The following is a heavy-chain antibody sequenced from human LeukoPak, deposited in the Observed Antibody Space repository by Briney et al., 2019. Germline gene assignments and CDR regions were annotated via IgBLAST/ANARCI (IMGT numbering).Heavy chain of an antibody. Sequence: SETLSLTCTVSGGSISSYYWSWIRQPPGKGLEWIGYIHFSGSTDYNPSLKSRVTILVDTSKNQFSLKLSSVTAADTAVYYCARSFYGGNSDYWSQGTLVIVSS. CDR3: ARSFYGGNSDY. CDR2: IHFSGST. V-gene: IGHV4-59*01. D-gene: IGHD4-23*01. J-gene: IGHJ4*02. CDR1: GGSISSYY.